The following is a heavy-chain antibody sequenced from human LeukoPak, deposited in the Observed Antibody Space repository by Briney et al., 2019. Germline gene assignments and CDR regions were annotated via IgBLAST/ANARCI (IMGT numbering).Heavy chain of an antibody. Sequence: SETLSLTCAVYGGSFSGYYWSWIRQPPGKGLEWIGEINHSGSTNYNPSLKSRVTISVDTSKNQFSLKLSSVTAADTAVYYCARDSTFYDSSGYLDYGMDVWGQGTTVTVSS. CDR3: ARDSTFYDSSGYLDYGMDV. CDR1: GGSFSGYY. V-gene: IGHV4-34*01. CDR2: INHSGST. J-gene: IGHJ6*02. D-gene: IGHD3-22*01.